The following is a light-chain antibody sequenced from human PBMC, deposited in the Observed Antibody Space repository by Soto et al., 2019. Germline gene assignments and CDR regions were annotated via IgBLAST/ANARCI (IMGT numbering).Light chain of an antibody. CDR2: YDS. V-gene: IGLV3-21*04. CDR1: NIGSKS. Sequence: SYELTQPPSVSVAPGKTARITCGGNNIGSKSVHWYQQRPGQAPLLVIYYDSDRPSGIPERFSGSNSGNTATLTISRVDAGDEADYYCQVWDSGSGHRVLGGGTKLTVL. CDR3: QVWDSGSGHRV. J-gene: IGLJ2*01.